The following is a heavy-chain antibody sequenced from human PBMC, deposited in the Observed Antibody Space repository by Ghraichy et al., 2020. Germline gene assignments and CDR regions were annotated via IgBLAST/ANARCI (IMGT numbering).Heavy chain of an antibody. CDR2: ITSSSTTI. J-gene: IGHJ6*02. V-gene: IGHV3-48*02. CDR3: ARDQYDLLTEDYGMDV. Sequence: GGSLRLSCAASGFTFNSFSMNWVRQAPGKGLEWISYITSSSTTIYYADSVKGRFTISRDNAQNSLYLQMNSLRDEDTAVYYCARDQYDLLTEDYGMDVWGQVTTVPVSS. D-gene: IGHD3-9*01. CDR1: GFTFNSFS.